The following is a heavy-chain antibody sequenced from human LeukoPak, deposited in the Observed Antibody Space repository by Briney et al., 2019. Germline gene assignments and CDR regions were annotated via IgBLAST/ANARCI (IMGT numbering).Heavy chain of an antibody. V-gene: IGHV3-21*01. CDR2: ITSGSNYI. D-gene: IGHD5-12*01. CDR3: ARGLARSGYSGYNY. J-gene: IGHJ4*02. CDR1: GFTFSGYS. Sequence: GGSLRLSCAASGFTFSGYSMNWVRQAPGKGLEWVSSITSGSNYIYYADSVKGRFTISRDNAKNSLYLQMNGLRAEDTAVYYCARGLARSGYSGYNYWGQGTLVTVSS.